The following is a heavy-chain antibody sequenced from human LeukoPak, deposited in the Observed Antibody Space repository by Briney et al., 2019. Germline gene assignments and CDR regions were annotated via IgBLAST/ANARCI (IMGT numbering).Heavy chain of an antibody. V-gene: IGHV3-7*03. Sequence: PGGSLSPSWPPFGFTLSTNRMSWAGQPQGRGREWVPLIKQVGGEKYYVDSVKGRFTISRDNAKNSLYLQMNSLRAEDTAVYYCARDKPYYYYYYGMDVWGKGTTVTVSS. CDR3: ARDKPYYYYYYGMDV. J-gene: IGHJ6*04. CDR2: IKQVGGEK. CDR1: GFTLSTNR.